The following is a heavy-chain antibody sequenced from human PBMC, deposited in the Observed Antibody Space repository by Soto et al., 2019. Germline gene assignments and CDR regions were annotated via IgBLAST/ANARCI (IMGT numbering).Heavy chain of an antibody. J-gene: IGHJ6*02. CDR3: ARSYQLLLPYYGMDV. Sequence: EVQLVQSGAEVKKPGESLKISCKGSGYSFTSYWIGWVRQMPGKGLEWMGIIYPGDSDTRYSPSFQGQVTISADKSISTAYLQWSSLKASDTAMYYCARSYQLLLPYYGMDVWGQGTTVTVSS. CDR2: IYPGDSDT. D-gene: IGHD2-2*01. CDR1: GYSFTSYW. V-gene: IGHV5-51*01.